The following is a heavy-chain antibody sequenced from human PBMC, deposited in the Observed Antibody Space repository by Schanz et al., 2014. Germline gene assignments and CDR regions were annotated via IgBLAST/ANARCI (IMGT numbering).Heavy chain of an antibody. D-gene: IGHD3-22*01. CDR1: GGTFNSYT. V-gene: IGHV1-69*04. CDR3: ARDYYDSSGYYYCDY. CDR2: IIPVLNIA. J-gene: IGHJ4*02. Sequence: QVQLVQSGAEVKKPGSSVKVSCKASGGTFNSYTINWVRQAPGQGLEWMGKIIPVLNIATYAQRFQGRVSITADKSTSTAYMELSSLRSEDTAMYYCARDYYDSSGYYYCDYWGQGTLVTVSS.